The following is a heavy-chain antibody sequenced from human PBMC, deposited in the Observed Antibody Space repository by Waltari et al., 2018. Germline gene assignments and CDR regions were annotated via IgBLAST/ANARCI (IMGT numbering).Heavy chain of an antibody. Sequence: VQLVESGGGVVQPGRSLKRSCSRPGFTFNHFAMPGVRQAPGKGLEWVALLSFDGAKIYYTDSVRGRFTISRDNSKNTLYLQMESLKPEDTGVYYCARGGNVVVILAATLDYWGQGALVTVSS. J-gene: IGHJ4*02. D-gene: IGHD2-15*01. V-gene: IGHV3-30-3*01. CDR1: GFTFNHFA. CDR3: ARGGNVVVILAATLDY. CDR2: LSFDGAKI.